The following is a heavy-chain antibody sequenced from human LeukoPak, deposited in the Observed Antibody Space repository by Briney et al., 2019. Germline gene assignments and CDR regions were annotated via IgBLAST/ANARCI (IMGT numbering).Heavy chain of an antibody. CDR3: AGRYCSSTSCYDYYFDY. D-gene: IGHD2-2*01. CDR1: GGSISSSSYY. V-gene: IGHV4-39*01. J-gene: IGHJ4*02. CDR2: IYYSGST. Sequence: PSETLSLTCTVSGGSISSSSYYWGWIRQPPGKGLEWIGSIYYSGSTYYSPSLKSRVTISVDTSKNQFSLKLSSVTAADTAVYYCAGRYCSSTSCYDYYFDYWGQGTLVTVSS.